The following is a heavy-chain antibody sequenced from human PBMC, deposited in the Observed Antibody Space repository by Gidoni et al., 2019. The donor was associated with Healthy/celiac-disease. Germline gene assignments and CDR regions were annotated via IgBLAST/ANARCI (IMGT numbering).Heavy chain of an antibody. CDR2: IIPIFGIA. Sequence: QVQPVQSGAEVKKPGSSVKVSCKASGGTFSSYAIRWVRQAPGQGLEWMGGIIPIFGIANYAQKFQGRVTITADKSTSTAYMELSSLRSEDTAVYYCARGPGLVHVEGLGYWGQGTLVTVSS. J-gene: IGHJ4*02. D-gene: IGHD3-9*01. CDR3: ARGPGLVHVEGLGY. V-gene: IGHV1-69*17. CDR1: GGTFSSYA.